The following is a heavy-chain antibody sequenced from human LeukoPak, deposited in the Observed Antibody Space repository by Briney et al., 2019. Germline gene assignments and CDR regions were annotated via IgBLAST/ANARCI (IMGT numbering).Heavy chain of an antibody. Sequence: PGGSLRLSCAASGFTFSSYAMSWVRQAPGKGLEWVSAISGSGGSTYYADSVKGRFTISRANSKNTLYLQMNSLRAEDTAVYYCAKGIPSYPRSPAMVTGWGQGTLVTVSS. D-gene: IGHD5-18*01. V-gene: IGHV3-23*01. CDR3: AKGIPSYPRSPAMVTG. CDR2: ISGSGGST. J-gene: IGHJ4*02. CDR1: GFTFSSYA.